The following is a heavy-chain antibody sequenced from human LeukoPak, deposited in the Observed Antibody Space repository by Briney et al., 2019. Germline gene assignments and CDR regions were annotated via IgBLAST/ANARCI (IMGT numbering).Heavy chain of an antibody. CDR2: IYYSGST. Sequence: SETLSLTCTVSGGSISSYYWSWIRQPPGKGLEWIGYIYYSGSTNYNPSLKSRVTISVDTSKNQFSLKLSSVTAADTAVYYCARVLKDSSGYYYVDAFDIWGQGTMDTVSS. CDR1: GGSISSYY. V-gene: IGHV4-59*01. CDR3: ARVLKDSSGYYYVDAFDI. D-gene: IGHD3-22*01. J-gene: IGHJ3*02.